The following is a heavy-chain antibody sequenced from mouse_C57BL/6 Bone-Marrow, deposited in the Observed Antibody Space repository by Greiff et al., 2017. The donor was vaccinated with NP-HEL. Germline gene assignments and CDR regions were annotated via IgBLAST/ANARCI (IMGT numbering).Heavy chain of an antibody. CDR2: INPSSGYT. CDR3: ARSRGYSNYEADFDY. D-gene: IGHD2-5*01. Sequence: VHLVESGAELARPGASVKMSCKASGYTFTSYTMHWVKQRPGQGLEWIGYINPSSGYTKYNQKFKDKATLTADNSSSTAYMQLSSLTSEDSAVYYCARSRGYSNYEADFDYWGQGTTLTVSS. CDR1: GYTFTSYT. V-gene: IGHV1-4*01. J-gene: IGHJ2*01.